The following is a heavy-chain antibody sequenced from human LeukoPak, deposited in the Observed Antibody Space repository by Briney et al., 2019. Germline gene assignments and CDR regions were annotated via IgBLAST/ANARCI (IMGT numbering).Heavy chain of an antibody. CDR1: GFTFSSYS. J-gene: IGHJ3*02. CDR2: ISTGSIYI. Sequence: TGGSLRLSCAASGFTFSSYSMNWVRQAPGKGLEWVSSISTGSIYIYYADSMKGRFTISRDNAKKSLYLQMNSLRAEDTAVYYCARGHGVVAASDDAFDIWGQGTMVTVSS. CDR3: ARGHGVVAASDDAFDI. V-gene: IGHV3-21*01. D-gene: IGHD2-2*01.